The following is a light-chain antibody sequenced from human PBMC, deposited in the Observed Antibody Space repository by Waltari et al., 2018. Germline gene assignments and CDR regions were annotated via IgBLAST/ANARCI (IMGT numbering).Light chain of an antibody. V-gene: IGLV2-14*03. CDR2: DVT. CDR3: SSYTSSNTKYV. Sequence: QSVLTQPAPLSGPPGQSLTLSCPGTTGHVGGNHYVSWYHQHQGKAPKLIIYDVTVRPSGISNRFSGSKSGNTASLTISGLQAEDEADFYCSSYTSSNTKYVFGTGTKVTVL. J-gene: IGLJ1*01. CDR1: TGHVGGNHY.